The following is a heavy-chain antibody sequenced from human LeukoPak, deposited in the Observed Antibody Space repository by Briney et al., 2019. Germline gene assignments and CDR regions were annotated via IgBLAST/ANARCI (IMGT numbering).Heavy chain of an antibody. Sequence: PGRSLRLSCAASGFTFSSYGMHWVRQAPGKGLEWVAVISYDGSNKYYADSVKGRFTISRGNSKNTLYLQMNSLRAEDTAVYYCASDVAVAGTNYWGQGTLVTVSS. CDR3: ASDVAVAGTNY. D-gene: IGHD6-19*01. CDR2: ISYDGSNK. CDR1: GFTFSSYG. V-gene: IGHV3-30*03. J-gene: IGHJ4*02.